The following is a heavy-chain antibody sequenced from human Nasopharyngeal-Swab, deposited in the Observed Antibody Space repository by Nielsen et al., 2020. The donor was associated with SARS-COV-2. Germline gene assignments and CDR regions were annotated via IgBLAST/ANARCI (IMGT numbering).Heavy chain of an antibody. J-gene: IGHJ3*02. V-gene: IGHV4-59*01. D-gene: IGHD3-10*01. CDR2: IYYSGGT. CDR3: ARGKRLLWFGESDLFDI. CDR1: GGSISSYY. Sequence: SETLSLTCTVSGGSISSYYWNWIRQPPGKGLEWIGYIYYSGGTNYNPSLKSRVTISVDTSKNQFSLKLSSVTAADTAVYYCARGKRLLWFGESDLFDIWGQGTMVNVSS.